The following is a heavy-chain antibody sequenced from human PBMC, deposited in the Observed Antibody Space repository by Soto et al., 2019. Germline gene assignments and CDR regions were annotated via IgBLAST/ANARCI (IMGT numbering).Heavy chain of an antibody. V-gene: IGHV1-69*12. J-gene: IGHJ4*02. Sequence: QVQLVQSGAEVKKPGSSVKVSCKASGGTFSSYAISWVRQAPGQGLEWMGGIIPIFGTANYAQKFQGRVTITADESTSTAYMELSRLRSEDTAVYYCASPRVATTIEIVDYWGQGTLVTVSS. CDR2: IIPIFGTA. CDR1: GGTFSSYA. CDR3: ASPRVATTIEIVDY. D-gene: IGHD5-12*01.